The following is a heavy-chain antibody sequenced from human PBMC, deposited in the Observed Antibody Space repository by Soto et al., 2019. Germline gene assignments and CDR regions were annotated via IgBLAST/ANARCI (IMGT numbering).Heavy chain of an antibody. CDR1: GGTFSSYA. CDR2: IIPIFGTA. D-gene: IGHD6-6*01. J-gene: IGHJ6*02. CDR3: ARGAASIAARPSYYYGMDV. V-gene: IGHV1-69*01. Sequence: QVQLVQSGAEVKKPGSSVKVSCKASGGTFSSYAISWVRQAPGQGLEWMGGIIPIFGTANYAQKFQGRVTITADESTSTAYMERSSLRSEDTAVYYCARGAASIAARPSYYYGMDVWGQGTTVTVSS.